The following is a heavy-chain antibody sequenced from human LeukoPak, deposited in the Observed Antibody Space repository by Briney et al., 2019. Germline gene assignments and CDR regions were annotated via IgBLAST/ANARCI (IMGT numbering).Heavy chain of an antibody. J-gene: IGHJ4*02. V-gene: IGHV1-18*04. CDR3: ARDHKDYYDSSGYPYFDY. D-gene: IGHD3-22*01. CDR2: ISAYNGNT. CDR1: GYMFTGYY. Sequence: ASVKVSCKASGYMFTGYYMHWVRQAPGEGLQWMGWISAYNGNTNYAQKLQGRVTMTTDTSTSTAYMELRSLRSDDTAVYYCARDHKDYYDSSGYPYFDYWGQGTLVTVSS.